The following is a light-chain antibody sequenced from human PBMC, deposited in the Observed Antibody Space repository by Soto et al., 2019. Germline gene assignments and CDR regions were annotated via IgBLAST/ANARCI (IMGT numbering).Light chain of an antibody. V-gene: IGKV3D-15*01. J-gene: IGKJ1*01. Sequence: EIVLTQSPGTLSLSPGERATLSCRASQSVSNNYLAWYXXKPGQAPRLLIYGASNWATGIPDRFSGSGSGTEFTLTISSLQSEDFAVYYCQQYNNWPPWTFGQGTKV. CDR1: QSVSNN. CDR2: GAS. CDR3: QQYNNWPPWT.